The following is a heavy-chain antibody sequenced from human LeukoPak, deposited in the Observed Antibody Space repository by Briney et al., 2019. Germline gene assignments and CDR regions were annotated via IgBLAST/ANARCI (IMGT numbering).Heavy chain of an antibody. Sequence: ASETLSLTCTVSVGPISSSSYYWGWIRQPPGKGLEWIGSIYYSGSTYHNPSLKSPLTISVDTSKSQFSLKLTSVTAADTAVYYCAREGAARLAFDYWGQGTLVTASS. J-gene: IGHJ4*02. CDR3: AREGAARLAFDY. CDR2: IYYSGST. CDR1: VGPISSSSYY. D-gene: IGHD6-6*01. V-gene: IGHV4-39*02.